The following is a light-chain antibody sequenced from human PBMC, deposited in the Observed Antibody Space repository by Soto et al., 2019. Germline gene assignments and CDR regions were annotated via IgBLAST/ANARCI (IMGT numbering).Light chain of an antibody. Sequence: ETVMTQSPATLSVSPGERATLSCRASQSVNHNLAWYQQKPGQAPRLLFYGASFRATGVPARFSGSGSGTDFTLTISSLQSEDFAIYFCQQSNNWPYTFGQGTKLEIK. J-gene: IGKJ2*01. V-gene: IGKV3-15*01. CDR1: QSVNHN. CDR2: GAS. CDR3: QQSNNWPYT.